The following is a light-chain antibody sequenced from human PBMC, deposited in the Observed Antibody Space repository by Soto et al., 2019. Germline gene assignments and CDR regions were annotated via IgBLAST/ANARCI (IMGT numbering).Light chain of an antibody. CDR2: AAS. CDR1: QAISTY. Sequence: IPLTQSPSSLSASIGDRVTIPCRASQAISTYLAWYQHKPGKAPKLLLSAASTLQSGVPSRFSGSGSGTDFSLIISSLQPEDFATYYCRHLNSYPSVQFGQGTKVEIK. CDR3: RHLNSYPSVQ. V-gene: IGKV1-9*01. J-gene: IGKJ1*01.